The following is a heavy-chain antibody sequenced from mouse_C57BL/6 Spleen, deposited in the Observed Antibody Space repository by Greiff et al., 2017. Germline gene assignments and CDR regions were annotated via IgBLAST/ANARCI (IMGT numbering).Heavy chain of an antibody. V-gene: IGHV1-15*01. CDR2: IDPETGGT. CDR3: TGYEDYLDY. Sequence: QVQLQQSGAELVRPGASVTLSCKASGYTFTDYEMHWVKQTPVHGLEWIGAIDPETGGTAYNQKFKGKAILTADKSSSTAYMELRSLTSEDSAVYYCTGYEDYLDYWGQGTTLTVSS. J-gene: IGHJ2*01. D-gene: IGHD2-3*01. CDR1: GYTFTDYE.